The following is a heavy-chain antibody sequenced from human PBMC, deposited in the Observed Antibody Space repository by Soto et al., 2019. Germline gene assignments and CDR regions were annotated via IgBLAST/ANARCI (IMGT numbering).Heavy chain of an antibody. CDR1: GFTVSSNY. J-gene: IGHJ4*02. V-gene: IGHV3-66*01. Sequence: EVQLVESGGGLVQPGGSLRLSCAASGFTVSSNYMSWVRQAPGKGLEWVSVIYSGGSTYYADSVKGRFTISRDNSKNTLDLQMHSLRAEDTAVYYCARDLRYCSGGSCYSGFDYWGQGTLVTVSS. CDR3: ARDLRYCSGGSCYSGFDY. D-gene: IGHD2-15*01. CDR2: IYSGGST.